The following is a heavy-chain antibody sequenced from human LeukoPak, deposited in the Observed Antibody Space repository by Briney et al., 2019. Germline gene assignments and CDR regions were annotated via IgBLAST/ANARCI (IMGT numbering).Heavy chain of an antibody. V-gene: IGHV3-23*01. CDR3: AKVQLGIGVDY. D-gene: IGHD7-27*01. CDR1: GLSFSSYA. J-gene: IGHJ4*02. CDR2: ISDGGSRT. Sequence: GGSLRLSCAASGLSFSSYAVSWVRQAPGKGLEWVSGISDGGSRTYYADSVKGRFTISRDDSKNTLYLQMNSLRAEDTAVYYCAKVQLGIGVDYWGQGTLVTVSS.